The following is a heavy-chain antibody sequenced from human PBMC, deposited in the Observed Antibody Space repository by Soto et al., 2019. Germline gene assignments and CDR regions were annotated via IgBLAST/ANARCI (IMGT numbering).Heavy chain of an antibody. D-gene: IGHD2-2*01. CDR2: IIPIFGTA. J-gene: IGHJ6*02. CDR3: AREGGYCISTSCPPSYYYYGMDV. CDR1: GGTFSSYA. V-gene: IGHV1-69*13. Sequence: SVKVSCKASGGTFSSYAISWERQAPGQGLEWMGGIIPIFGTANYAQKFQGRVTITADESTSTAYMELSSLRSEDTAVYYCAREGGYCISTSCPPSYYYYGMDVWGQ.